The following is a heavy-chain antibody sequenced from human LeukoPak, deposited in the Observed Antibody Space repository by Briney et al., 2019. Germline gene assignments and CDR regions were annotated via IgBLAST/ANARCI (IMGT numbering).Heavy chain of an antibody. CDR1: GYRFTSYR. D-gene: IGHD1-26*01. CDR3: ARPYTGSYFGGGY. V-gene: IGHV5-51*01. Sequence: GESLKISCKGSGYRFTSYRIGWVRQMPGKGLDWIGVIYPGESDIRYSTSCQGQATISADNSISTAYLQWSSLKASDTAMYYCARPYTGSYFGGGYWGQGTLVTVSS. J-gene: IGHJ4*02. CDR2: IYPGESDI.